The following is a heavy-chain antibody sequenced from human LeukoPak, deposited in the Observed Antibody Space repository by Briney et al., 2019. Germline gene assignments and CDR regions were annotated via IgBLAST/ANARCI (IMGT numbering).Heavy chain of an antibody. CDR2: ISSSSSYI. CDR3: ASLIAVAGTLFDY. CDR1: GFTFSSYG. D-gene: IGHD6-19*01. V-gene: IGHV3-21*01. Sequence: GGSLRLSCAASGFTFSSYGMTWVRQAPGKGLEWVSSISSSSSYIYYADSVRGRFTISRDNAKNSLYLQMNSLRAEDTAVFYCASLIAVAGTLFDYWGQGTLVTVSS. J-gene: IGHJ4*02.